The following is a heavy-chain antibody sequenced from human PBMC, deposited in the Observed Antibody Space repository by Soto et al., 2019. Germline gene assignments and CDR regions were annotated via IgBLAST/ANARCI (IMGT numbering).Heavy chain of an antibody. CDR2: IWYDGSNT. Sequence: PGGSLRLSCAASGFTFSSYGMHWVRQAPGKGLEWVAVIWYDGSNTYYADSVKGRFTISRDNSKNTLYLQMNSLRAEDTAVYYCARDALDCSGGSCYPGSYYYYYMDVWGKGTTVTVSS. J-gene: IGHJ6*03. D-gene: IGHD2-15*01. V-gene: IGHV3-33*01. CDR3: ARDALDCSGGSCYPGSYYYYYMDV. CDR1: GFTFSSYG.